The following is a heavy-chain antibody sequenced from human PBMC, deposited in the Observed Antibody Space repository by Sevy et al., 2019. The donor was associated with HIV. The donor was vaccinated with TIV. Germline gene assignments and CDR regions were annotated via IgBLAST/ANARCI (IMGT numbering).Heavy chain of an antibody. Sequence: ASVKVSCKASGYTFTSYDINWVRQATGQGLEWMGWMNPNSGNTGYAQKFQGRVTMTRNTSISTAYMELSSLRSEDTAAYYCAREMVINYYYYYGMDVWGQGTTVTVSS. V-gene: IGHV1-8*01. D-gene: IGHD3-22*01. CDR3: AREMVINYYYYYGMDV. CDR2: MNPNSGNT. J-gene: IGHJ6*02. CDR1: GYTFTSYD.